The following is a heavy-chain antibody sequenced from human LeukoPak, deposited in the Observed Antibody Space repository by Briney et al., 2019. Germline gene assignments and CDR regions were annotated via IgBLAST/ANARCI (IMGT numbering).Heavy chain of an antibody. CDR2: INPNSGGT. CDR1: GYTFTGYY. Sequence: ASVKVSCKASGYTFTGYYMYWVRQAPGQGLEWMGWINPNSGGTNYAQKFQGRVTMTRDTSISTAYMELSRLRSDDTAVYYCATEGVLRGVTSVDAFDIWGQGTMVTVSS. J-gene: IGHJ3*02. V-gene: IGHV1-2*02. D-gene: IGHD3-10*01. CDR3: ATEGVLRGVTSVDAFDI.